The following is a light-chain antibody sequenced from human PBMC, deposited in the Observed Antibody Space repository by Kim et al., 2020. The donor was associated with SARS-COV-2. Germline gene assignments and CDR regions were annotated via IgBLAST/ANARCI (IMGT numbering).Light chain of an antibody. J-gene: IGKJ2*01. CDR2: SAS. CDR3: QQYNEWPPFT. Sequence: ERVMTQSPATLSASPGERVTLSCRASQSVSFNVAWYQQKPGRAPRLLLYSASTRATGIPARFTGSGSGTEFTLTISSLQSEDFAVYYCQQYNEWPPFTFGQGTKLEI. CDR1: QSVSFN. V-gene: IGKV3-15*01.